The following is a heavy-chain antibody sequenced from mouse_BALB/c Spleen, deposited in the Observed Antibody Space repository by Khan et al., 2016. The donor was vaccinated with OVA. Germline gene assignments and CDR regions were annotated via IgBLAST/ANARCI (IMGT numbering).Heavy chain of an antibody. D-gene: IGHD2-2*01. CDR3: TRFGYLFAY. CDR1: GYTFTSYW. CDR2: IYPGNSDT. Sequence: EVQLQQSGTVLARPGTSVKMSCKASGYTFTSYWMHWVKQRPGQGLEWIGAIYPGNSDTSYNQKFKGKAKLTAVTSNSTAYMELISLTNEDSAVYYCTRFGYLFAYWGQGTLVTVSA. J-gene: IGHJ3*01. V-gene: IGHV1-5*01.